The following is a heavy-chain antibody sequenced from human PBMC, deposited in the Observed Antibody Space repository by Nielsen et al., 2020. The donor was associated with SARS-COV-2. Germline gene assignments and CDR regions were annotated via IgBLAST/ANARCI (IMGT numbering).Heavy chain of an antibody. J-gene: IGHJ4*02. CDR1: GFAFDDYT. D-gene: IGHD2-15*01. CDR3: AKVGGPKDY. V-gene: IGHV3-9*01. CDR2: ISWNSGSI. Sequence: SLKISCVASGFAFDDYTMHWVRQAPGKGLEWVSGISWNSGSIGYADSVKGRFTISRDNAKNSLYLQMNSLRAEDTALYYCAKVGGPKDYWGQGTLVTVSS.